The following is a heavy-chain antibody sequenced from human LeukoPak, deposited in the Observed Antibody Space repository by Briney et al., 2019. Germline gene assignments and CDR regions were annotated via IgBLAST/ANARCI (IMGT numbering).Heavy chain of an antibody. Sequence: GGSLRLSCAASGFTFSTYAMSWVRQAPGKGLEWVSAISVSGGSTYYADSVKGRFTISRDNSKNRLFLQMNSLRAEDTAVYYCAKSHFANYYDSSGYYSYWGQGTLVTVSS. D-gene: IGHD3-22*01. CDR3: AKSHFANYYDSSGYYSY. V-gene: IGHV3-23*01. J-gene: IGHJ4*02. CDR1: GFTFSTYA. CDR2: ISVSGGST.